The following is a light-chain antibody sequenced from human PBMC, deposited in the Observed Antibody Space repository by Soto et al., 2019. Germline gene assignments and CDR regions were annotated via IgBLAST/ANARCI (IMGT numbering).Light chain of an antibody. CDR1: QSVSSSS. Sequence: EIVLTQSPGTLSLSPGERATLSCRASQSVSSSSLVWYQQKPGQAPRLLISDASNRATGVPDRFSGSGSGIDFTLTISRLEPDDFAVYYCQQYDSLPPTFGQGTKLEI. J-gene: IGKJ2*01. V-gene: IGKV3-20*01. CDR3: QQYDSLPPT. CDR2: DAS.